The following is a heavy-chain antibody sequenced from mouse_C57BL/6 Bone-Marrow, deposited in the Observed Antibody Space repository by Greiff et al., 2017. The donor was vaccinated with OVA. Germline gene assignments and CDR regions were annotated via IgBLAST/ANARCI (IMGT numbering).Heavy chain of an antibody. CDR2: IYPRSGNT. D-gene: IGHD3-3*01. Sequence: QVQLQQSGAELARPGASVKLSCKASGYTFTSYGISWVKQRTGQGLKWIGEIYPRSGNTYYNEKFKGKATLTADKSSSTAYMELRSLTSEDSAVYFCARRGTDWGAQGTTLTVSS. V-gene: IGHV1-81*01. CDR3: ARRGTDW. J-gene: IGHJ2*01. CDR1: GYTFTSYG.